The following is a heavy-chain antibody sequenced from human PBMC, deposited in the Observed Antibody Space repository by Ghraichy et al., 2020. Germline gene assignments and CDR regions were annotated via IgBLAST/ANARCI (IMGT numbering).Heavy chain of an antibody. J-gene: IGHJ4*02. CDR1: GDSVSSNSAA. V-gene: IGHV6-1*01. CDR3: ARETRGYSYGHNTFDY. Sequence: LETLSLTCAISGDSVSSNSAAWNWIRQSPSRGLEWLGRTYYRSKWYNDYAVSVKSRITINPDTSKNQFSLQLNSVTPEDTAVYYCARETRGYSYGHNTFDYWGQGTLVTVSS. D-gene: IGHD5-18*01. CDR2: TYYRSKWYN.